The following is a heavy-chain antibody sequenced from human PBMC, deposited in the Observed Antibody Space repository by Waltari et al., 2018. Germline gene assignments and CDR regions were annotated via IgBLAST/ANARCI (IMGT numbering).Heavy chain of an antibody. J-gene: IGHJ4*02. CDR3: ARLGDYTFDY. V-gene: IGHV4-61*01. CDR1: GGSVRRGSYY. CDR2: IYYSGST. D-gene: IGHD4-17*01. Sequence: QVQLQESGPGLVKPSDTLSLTCTVSGGSVRRGSYYRRWIRQPPGKGLEWIGYIYYSGSTNYNPSLKSRVTISVDTSKNQFSLKLSSVTAADTAVYYCARLGDYTFDYWGQGTLVTVSS.